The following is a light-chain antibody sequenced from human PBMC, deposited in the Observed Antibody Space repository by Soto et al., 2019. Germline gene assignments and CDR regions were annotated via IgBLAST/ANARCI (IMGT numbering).Light chain of an antibody. J-gene: IGKJ1*01. CDR1: QSISSW. Sequence: DIQKTKYPSTLSASVGDRVTITCRASQSISSWLAWYQQKPGKAPKLLIYKASSLESGVPSRFSGSGSGTEFTLTISSLQPDDFATYYCQQYNSPWTFSQGTKVEIK. CDR2: KAS. CDR3: QQYNSPWT. V-gene: IGKV1-5*03.